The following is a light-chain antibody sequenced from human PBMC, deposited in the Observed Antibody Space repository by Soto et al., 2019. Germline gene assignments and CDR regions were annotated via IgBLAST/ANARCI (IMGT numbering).Light chain of an antibody. V-gene: IGLV2-11*01. CDR3: CSYAGSYRYV. CDR1: SSDVGGYNY. CDR2: DVS. Sequence: QSVLTQPRSVSGSPGQSVTISCTGTSSDVGGYNYVSWYQQHSGKAPKFMIYDVSKRPSGVPDRFSGSKSGNTASLTISGLHAEDEPDYYCCSYAGSYRYVFGTGTKLTVL. J-gene: IGLJ1*01.